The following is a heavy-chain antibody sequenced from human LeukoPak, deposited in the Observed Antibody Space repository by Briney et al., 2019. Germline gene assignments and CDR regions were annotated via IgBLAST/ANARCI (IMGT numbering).Heavy chain of an antibody. D-gene: IGHD3-3*01. CDR1: GFTFSSYA. CDR3: ATDFWSGYYDSSGYRHSDY. CDR2: ISSSSYI. J-gene: IGHJ4*02. V-gene: IGHV3-21*01. Sequence: GGSLRLSCAASGFTFSSYAMSWVRQAPGKGLEWVSSISSSSYIYYADSVKGRFTISRDSAKSSLYLQMNSLGVEDTAVYYCATDFWSGYYDSSGYRHSDYWGQGTLVTVSS.